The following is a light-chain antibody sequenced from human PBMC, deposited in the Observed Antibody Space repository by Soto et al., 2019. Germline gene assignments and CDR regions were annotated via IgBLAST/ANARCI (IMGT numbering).Light chain of an antibody. Sequence: QSALTQPASVSGSPGQSITISCTGTSADVGGYNFVSWYQHHPGKAPKLMIYDVSNRPSGVSNRFSGSKSANTASLTISGLQAEDEADYYCSSYTSSRTQVVFGGGTQLTVL. CDR2: DVS. V-gene: IGLV2-14*03. CDR3: SSYTSSRTQVV. J-gene: IGLJ2*01. CDR1: SADVGGYNF.